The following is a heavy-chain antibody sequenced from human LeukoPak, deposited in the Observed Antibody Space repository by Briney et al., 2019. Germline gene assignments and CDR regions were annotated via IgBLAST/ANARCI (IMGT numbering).Heavy chain of an antibody. D-gene: IGHD3-16*01. V-gene: IGHV3-21*01. CDR3: ARVARSGGSYIDY. CDR2: ISTSSSYI. J-gene: IGHJ4*02. Sequence: PGGSLRLSCAASGFTFSSHSMNWVRQAPGKGLEWVSSISTSSSYIYYADSVKGRFTISRDNAKNSLYLQMNSLRAEDTAVYYCARVARSGGSYIDYWGQGTLVTVSS. CDR1: GFTFSSHS.